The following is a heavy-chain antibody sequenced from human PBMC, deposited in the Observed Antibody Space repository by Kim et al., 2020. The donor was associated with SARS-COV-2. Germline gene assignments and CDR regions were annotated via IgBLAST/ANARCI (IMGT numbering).Heavy chain of an antibody. J-gene: IGHJ5*02. Sequence: SETLSLTCTVSGGSISSGGYYWSWIRQHPGKGLEWIGYIYYSGSTYYNPSLKRRVTISVDTSKNQFSLKLSSVTAADTAVNYCARGLSLMVRGVSRFDPWGQGTLVTVSS. D-gene: IGHD3-10*01. CDR1: GGSISSGGYY. V-gene: IGHV4-31*03. CDR3: ARGLSLMVRGVSRFDP. CDR2: IYYSGST.